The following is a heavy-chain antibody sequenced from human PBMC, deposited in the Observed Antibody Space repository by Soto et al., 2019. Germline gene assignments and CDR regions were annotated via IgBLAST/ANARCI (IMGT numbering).Heavy chain of an antibody. V-gene: IGHV4-4*07. CDR2: MYSSGAT. CDR1: GDSISVVC. D-gene: IGHD2-21*02. Sequence: SETLSLTCTGGGDSISVVCWSWVRQPAGKGLEWIGRMYSSGATKYNPSLRNRVTMSVDTSTDQYSLNLASMTAADTAVYFCARGPFCGNDCYFDVWGQGTQVTVS. J-gene: IGHJ4*02. CDR3: ARGPFCGNDCYFDV.